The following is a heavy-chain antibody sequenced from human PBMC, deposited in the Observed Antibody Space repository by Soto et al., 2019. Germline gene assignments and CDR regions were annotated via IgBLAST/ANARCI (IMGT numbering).Heavy chain of an antibody. D-gene: IGHD3-3*02. CDR1: VFTFSSDS. Sequence: GGSLRLSCAASVFTFSSDSMTWVRQAPGKGLEWVSYISSSSSNIYYADSVNCRFTISRDTXNNTLYLQMKSLRAEDTAVYYCAKDFSPRLWHFWSGYRPSYGMEVWGQGTTVTVSS. J-gene: IGHJ6*02. CDR2: ISSSSSNI. V-gene: IGHV3-48*01. CDR3: AKDFSPRLWHFWSGYRPSYGMEV.